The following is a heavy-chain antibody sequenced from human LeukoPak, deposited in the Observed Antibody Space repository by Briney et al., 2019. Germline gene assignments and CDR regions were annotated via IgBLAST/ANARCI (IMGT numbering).Heavy chain of an antibody. CDR1: GFTFSSYR. CDR2: IKQDGSEI. D-gene: IGHD1-26*01. J-gene: IGHJ3*02. Sequence: PGGSLRLSCAASGFTFSSYRMSWVRQAPGKGLAWVANIKQDGSEIYYVDSVKGRFTISRDNAKKSLYLQMNSLRAEDTAIYYCARDTLLNLVGPYRGGAFDIWGQGTMVTVSS. V-gene: IGHV3-7*01. CDR3: ARDTLLNLVGPYRGGAFDI.